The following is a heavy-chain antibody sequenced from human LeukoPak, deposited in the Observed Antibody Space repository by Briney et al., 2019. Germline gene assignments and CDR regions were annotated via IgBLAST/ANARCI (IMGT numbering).Heavy chain of an antibody. V-gene: IGHV3-33*06. Sequence: GRSLRLSCAASGFTFSNYGMHWVRQAPGKGLEWVAVIWYDGSNKYYADSVKGRFTISGDNSKNTLYLQMNSLRAEDTAVYYCAKVGHGDYYLDYWGQGTLVTVSS. CDR1: GFTFSNYG. CDR2: IWYDGSNK. J-gene: IGHJ4*02. CDR3: AKVGHGDYYLDY. D-gene: IGHD4-17*01.